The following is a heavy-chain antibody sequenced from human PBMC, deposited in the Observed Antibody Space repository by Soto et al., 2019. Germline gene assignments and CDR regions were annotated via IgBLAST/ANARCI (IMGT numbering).Heavy chain of an antibody. V-gene: IGHV1-2*02. CDR1: GYTFTGYY. D-gene: IGHD6-6*01. J-gene: IGHJ5*02. CDR2: INPNSGGT. CDR3: ARFTRVAARKWFDP. Sequence: ASVKVSCKASGYTFTGYYMHWVRQAPGQGLEWMGWINPNSGGTNYAQKFRGRVTMTRDTSISTAYMELSRLRSDDTAVYYCARFTRVAARKWFDPWGQGTLVTVSS.